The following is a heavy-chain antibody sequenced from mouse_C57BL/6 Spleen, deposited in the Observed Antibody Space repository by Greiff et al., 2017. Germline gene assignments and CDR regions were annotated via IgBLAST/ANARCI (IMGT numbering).Heavy chain of an antibody. Sequence: QVHVKQSGAELARPGASVKMSCKASGYTFTSYTMHWVKQRPGQGLEWIGYINPSSGYTKYNQKFKDKATLTADKSSSTAYMQLSSLTSEDSAVYYCARGGTTTVAWYFDVWGTGTTVTVSS. CDR2: INPSSGYT. D-gene: IGHD1-1*01. CDR3: ARGGTTTVAWYFDV. V-gene: IGHV1-4*01. CDR1: GYTFTSYT. J-gene: IGHJ1*03.